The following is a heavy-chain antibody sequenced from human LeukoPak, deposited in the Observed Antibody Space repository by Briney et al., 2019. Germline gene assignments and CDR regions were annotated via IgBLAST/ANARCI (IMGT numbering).Heavy chain of an antibody. CDR1: GGSISSYY. J-gene: IGHJ4*02. CDR2: IYHGGGIHFNPSHSGST. V-gene: IGHV4-59*12. D-gene: IGHD6-19*01. CDR3: ARERQWLVGFDY. Sequence: SETLSLTCTVSGGSISSYYWSWIRQPPGKGLEWIGNIYHGGGIHFNPSHSGSTNYNPSLKSRVTMSVDTSKNQFSLKLSSVTAADTAVYYCARERQWLVGFDYWGQGTLVTVSS.